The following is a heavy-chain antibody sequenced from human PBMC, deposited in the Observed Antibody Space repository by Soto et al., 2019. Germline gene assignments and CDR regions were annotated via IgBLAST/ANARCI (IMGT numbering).Heavy chain of an antibody. CDR3: ARESHIVVVTALDY. J-gene: IGHJ4*02. Sequence: ASVKVSCKASGYTFTSYGISWVRQAPGQGLEWMGWISAYNGNTNYAQKLQGRVTMTTDTSTSTAYMELRSLRSDDTAVHYCARESHIVVVTALDYWGQGTLVTVSS. D-gene: IGHD2-21*02. CDR2: ISAYNGNT. CDR1: GYTFTSYG. V-gene: IGHV1-18*01.